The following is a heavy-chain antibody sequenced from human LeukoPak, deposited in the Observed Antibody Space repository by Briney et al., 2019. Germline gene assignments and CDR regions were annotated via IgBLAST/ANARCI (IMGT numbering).Heavy chain of an antibody. Sequence: GEALKISCKGSGYSFTSYWIGWVRQMPGKGLEWMGIIYPGDSDTRYSPSFQGQVTISADKSISTAYLQWSSLKASDTAIYYCARPLYCSGGSCYSTHWGQGTLVTVSS. V-gene: IGHV5-51*01. D-gene: IGHD2-15*01. CDR3: ARPLYCSGGSCYSTH. CDR2: IYPGDSDT. CDR1: GYSFTSYW. J-gene: IGHJ1*01.